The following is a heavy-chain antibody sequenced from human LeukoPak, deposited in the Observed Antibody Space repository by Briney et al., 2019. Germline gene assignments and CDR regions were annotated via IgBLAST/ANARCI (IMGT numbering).Heavy chain of an antibody. J-gene: IGHJ4*02. CDR3: ARCFGSGCPNGAFDY. V-gene: IGHV4-59*01. Sequence: PSETLSLTCIVSGDSISSYYWSWIRQPPGKGLEWIGYIFHSGTTNYNPSLKSRVTISIDTSKNQFSLKLSSVTAADTAVYYCARCFGSGCPNGAFDYWGQGTLVTVSS. D-gene: IGHD6-19*01. CDR1: GDSISSYY. CDR2: IFHSGTT.